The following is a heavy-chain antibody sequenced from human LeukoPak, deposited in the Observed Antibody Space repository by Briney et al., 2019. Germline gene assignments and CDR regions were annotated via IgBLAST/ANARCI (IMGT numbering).Heavy chain of an antibody. CDR3: AKDPSYRSGGSCYIID. CDR2: ISGSGGST. D-gene: IGHD2-15*01. J-gene: IGHJ4*02. CDR1: GFTFSSYA. V-gene: IGHV3-23*01. Sequence: PGGSLRLSCAASGFTFSSYAMSWVRQAPGKGLEWVSAISGSGGSTYYADSVKGRFTISRDNSKNTLYLQMNSLRAEDTAVYYCAKDPSYRSGGSCYIIDWGQGTLVTVSS.